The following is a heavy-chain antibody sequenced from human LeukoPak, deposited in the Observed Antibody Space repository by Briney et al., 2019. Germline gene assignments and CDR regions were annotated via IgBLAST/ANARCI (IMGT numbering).Heavy chain of an antibody. Sequence: ASVKVSCKASGYTFTRYDINWVRQATGQGLEWMGWMNPNSGNTGYAQKFQGRVTMTRTTSISKAYMELSSLRSEDTAVYYCATLVFFYMDVWGKRTTVTVSS. CDR3: ATLVFFYMDV. CDR1: GYTFTRYD. J-gene: IGHJ6*03. D-gene: IGHD2/OR15-2a*01. CDR2: MNPNSGNT. V-gene: IGHV1-8*01.